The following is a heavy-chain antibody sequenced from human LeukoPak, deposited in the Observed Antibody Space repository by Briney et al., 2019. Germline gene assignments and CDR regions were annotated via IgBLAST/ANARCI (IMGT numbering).Heavy chain of an antibody. CDR2: IYYSGST. CDR1: GGSISSSSYY. CDR3: ARLVGYYYDSSGYYSSYYYYYYYMDV. V-gene: IGHV4-39*01. D-gene: IGHD3-22*01. Sequence: SETLSLTCTVSGGSISSSSYYWGWIRQPPGKGLEWIGSIYYSGSTYYNPSLKSRVTISVDTSKNQFSLKLNSVTAADTAVYYCARLVGYYYDSSGYYSSYYYYYYYMDVWGKGTTVTVSS. J-gene: IGHJ6*03.